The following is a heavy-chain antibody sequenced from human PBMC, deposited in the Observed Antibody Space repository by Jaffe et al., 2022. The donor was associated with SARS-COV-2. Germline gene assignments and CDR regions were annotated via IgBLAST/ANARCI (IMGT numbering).Heavy chain of an antibody. D-gene: IGHD3-10*01. CDR2: INPNSGVT. Sequence: QVQLVQSGAEVKKPGASVKVSCKASGYTFIGYYIHWVRQAPGQGLEWMGWINPNSGVTNYAQKFQGWVTLTRDTSIGTTYMELNRLRSDDTAVYYCARGTPSRGDAFDIWGQGTLVTVSS. J-gene: IGHJ3*02. V-gene: IGHV1-2*04. CDR1: GYTFIGYY. CDR3: ARGTPSRGDAFDI.